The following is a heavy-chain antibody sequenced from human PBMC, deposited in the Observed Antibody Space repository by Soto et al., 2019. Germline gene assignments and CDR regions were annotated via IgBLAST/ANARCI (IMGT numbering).Heavy chain of an antibody. V-gene: IGHV4-34*01. Sequence: LETLSLTCAVYGGSCSGYYWSWIRQPPGKGLEWIGEINHSGSTNYNPSLKSRVTISVDTSKNQFSLKLSSVTAADTAVYYCARGGGYCSSTSCYVDYYYYMDVWGKGTTVTVSS. CDR2: INHSGST. D-gene: IGHD2-2*01. CDR3: ARGGGYCSSTSCYVDYYYYMDV. J-gene: IGHJ6*03. CDR1: GGSCSGYY.